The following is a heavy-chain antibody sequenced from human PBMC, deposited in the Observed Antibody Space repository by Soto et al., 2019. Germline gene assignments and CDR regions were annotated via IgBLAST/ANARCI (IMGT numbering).Heavy chain of an antibody. V-gene: IGHV4-34*01. J-gene: IGHJ4*02. CDR2: INHSGST. D-gene: IGHD5-18*01. CDR3: ARGKPVDTAMGLLFDY. Sequence: QVQLQQWGAGLLKPSETLSLTCAVYGGSFSGYYWSWIRQPPGKGLEWIGEINHSGSTNYNPSLKSRVTTSVDTSKNQFSLKLSSVTAADTAVYYCARGKPVDTAMGLLFDYWGQGTLVTVSS. CDR1: GGSFSGYY.